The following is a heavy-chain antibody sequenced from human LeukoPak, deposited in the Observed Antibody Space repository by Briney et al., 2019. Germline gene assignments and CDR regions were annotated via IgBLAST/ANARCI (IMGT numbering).Heavy chain of an antibody. CDR3: ARHSGSGSLSRPFDP. D-gene: IGHD3-10*01. CDR1: GDSVTNGGFY. J-gene: IGHJ5*02. V-gene: IGHV4-39*02. Sequence: SETLSLTCTVSGDSVTNGGFYWAWLRQPPGRGLEWIATVYYTGSTYYNPSLNSRVAISIDTSKNHFSLKLRSVVAPDTAVYYCARHSGSGSLSRPFDPWGQGTLVTVSS. CDR2: VYYTGST.